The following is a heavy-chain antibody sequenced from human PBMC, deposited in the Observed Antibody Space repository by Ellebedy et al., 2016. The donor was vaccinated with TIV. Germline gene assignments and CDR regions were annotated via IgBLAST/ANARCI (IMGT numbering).Heavy chain of an antibody. Sequence: GESLKISCAASGFIFSDYQMSWIRQAPGKGLECVSYISSSGGTTYYADSVKGRFTISRDNAKNSLYLQMNSLRAEDTAVYYCARDTRFIDHQHNRFDPWGQGTLVTVSS. CDR1: GFIFSDYQ. V-gene: IGHV3-11*01. CDR3: ARDTRFIDHQHNRFDP. CDR2: ISSSGGTT. D-gene: IGHD2-2*01. J-gene: IGHJ5*02.